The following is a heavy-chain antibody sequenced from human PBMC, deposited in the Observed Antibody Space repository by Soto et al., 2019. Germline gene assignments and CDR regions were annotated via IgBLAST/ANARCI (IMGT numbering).Heavy chain of an antibody. CDR2: ISSNSAYI. Sequence: PGGSLRLSCAASGFTFRSFTMNCVRQAPGKGLEWVSTISSNSAYIYYTDALRGRFTISRDNAKNSLHLQMNSLRAEDTAVYYCTRDASRDSSARGWFDPWGPGTLVTVPS. CDR1: GFTFRSFT. D-gene: IGHD6-13*01. CDR3: TRDASRDSSARGWFDP. J-gene: IGHJ5*02. V-gene: IGHV3-21*01.